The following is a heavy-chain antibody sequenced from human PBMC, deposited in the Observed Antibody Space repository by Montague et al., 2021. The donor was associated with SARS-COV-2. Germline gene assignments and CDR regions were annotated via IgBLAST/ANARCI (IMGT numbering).Heavy chain of an antibody. Sequence: SETLSLTCAVNSGSLRNYYWSWIRQPPGKGLEWIGEIRLPGGTNYDPSLKSRVTISLDTSNNHVSLNLNSVTTADTAVYFCARAGSQRFFEFWGRGTLVTVSS. D-gene: IGHD1-1*01. CDR2: IRLPGGT. J-gene: IGHJ2*01. V-gene: IGHV4-34*01. CDR3: ARAGSQRFFEF. CDR1: SGSLRNYY.